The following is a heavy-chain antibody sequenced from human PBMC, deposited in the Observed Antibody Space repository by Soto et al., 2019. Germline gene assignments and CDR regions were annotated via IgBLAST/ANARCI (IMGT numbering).Heavy chain of an antibody. CDR1: GFTFSSYA. J-gene: IGHJ6*02. V-gene: IGHV3-23*01. Sequence: EVQLLESGGGLVQPGGSLRLSCAASGFTFSSYAISWVRQAPGKGLEWVSRISGSGGSTYYADSVKGRFTISRDHSKNTLYLQMNSLRAEATAVYYCAKTMDDNYYYGMDVWGQGTTVAV. CDR3: AKTMDDNYYYGMDV. D-gene: IGHD1-1*01. CDR2: ISGSGGST.